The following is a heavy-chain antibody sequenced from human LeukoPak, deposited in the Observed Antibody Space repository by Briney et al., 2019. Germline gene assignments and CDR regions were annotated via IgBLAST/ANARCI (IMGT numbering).Heavy chain of an antibody. CDR3: ARGPHYYYDSSGYYDY. Sequence: PSETLSLTCAVYGGSLSGFYWSWIRQPPGMGLEWIGEINHRGSTNYNPSLKSRVTISVDTFKNQFSLKLSSVTAADTAVYYCARGPHYYYDSSGYYDYWGQGTLVTVSS. CDR1: GGSLSGFY. V-gene: IGHV4-34*01. J-gene: IGHJ4*02. CDR2: INHRGST. D-gene: IGHD3-22*01.